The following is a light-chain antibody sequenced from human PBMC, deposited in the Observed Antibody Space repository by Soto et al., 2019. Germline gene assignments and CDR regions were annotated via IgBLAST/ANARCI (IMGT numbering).Light chain of an antibody. Sequence: QSALTQPPSESGSPGQSVTISCTGTSSDVGAYKFVSWYQLHPGKAPKLMIYEVNVRPSGVPDRFSGSKSGNTASLTVSGLQVEDEADYYCSSYGGRSNLVFGGWTKVTVL. CDR1: SSDVGAYKF. CDR3: SSYGGRSNLV. CDR2: EVN. J-gene: IGLJ2*01. V-gene: IGLV2-8*01.